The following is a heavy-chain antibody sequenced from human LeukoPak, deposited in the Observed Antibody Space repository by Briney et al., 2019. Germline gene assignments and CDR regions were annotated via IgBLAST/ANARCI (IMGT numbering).Heavy chain of an antibody. CDR2: IKEDGSEK. D-gene: IGHD2-8*02. V-gene: IGHV3-7*01. J-gene: IGHJ5*01. CDR1: GFTFSGYW. CDR3: ARVAVSGPTGWFDS. Sequence: GGSLRLSCAASGFTFSGYWMSWVRQAPGKGLEWVANIKEDGSEKYYVDSVKGRFTISRDNAKISLYLQMNSLRAEDTAVYYCARVAVSGPTGWFDSWGQGTLVIVSS.